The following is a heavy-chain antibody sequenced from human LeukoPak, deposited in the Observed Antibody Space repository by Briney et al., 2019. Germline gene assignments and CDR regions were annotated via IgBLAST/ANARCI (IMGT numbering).Heavy chain of an antibody. Sequence: PGGSLRLSCAASGFTFSSYGMHWVRQAPGKGLEWVAFIRYDGSNKYYADSVKGRFTISRDNSKNTLYLQMNSLKTEDTAVYYCTTTGTDGSGSYYIAVYYYYMDVWGKGTTVTVSS. CDR2: IRYDGSNK. CDR1: GFTFSSYG. V-gene: IGHV3-30*02. CDR3: TTTGTDGSGSYYIAVYYYYMDV. D-gene: IGHD3-10*01. J-gene: IGHJ6*03.